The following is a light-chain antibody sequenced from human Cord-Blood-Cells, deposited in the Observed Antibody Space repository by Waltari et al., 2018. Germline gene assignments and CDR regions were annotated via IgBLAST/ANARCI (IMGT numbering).Light chain of an antibody. V-gene: IGLV3-21*04. J-gene: IGLJ2*01. CDR3: QVWDSSSDHPV. CDR2: YES. Sequence: SYVLTQPPSVSVAPGKTARITCGGNNIGSKSVHWYQQKPGQAPVLVIYYESDRPSGLPERFSGSNSGNTATLTISRVEAGDEADYYCQVWDSSSDHPVFGGGTKLTVL. CDR1: NIGSKS.